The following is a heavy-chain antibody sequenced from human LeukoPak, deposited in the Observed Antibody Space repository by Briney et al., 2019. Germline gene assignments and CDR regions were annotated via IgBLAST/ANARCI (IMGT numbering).Heavy chain of an antibody. J-gene: IGHJ4*02. CDR1: GYIFTGHY. CDR3: ARDKERHDFWSGYYLVDF. CDR2: ITPNSGAT. V-gene: IGHV1-2*02. D-gene: IGHD3-3*01. Sequence: GASVKVSCKTSGYIFTGHYIHWVRQAPGQGLEWMGWITPNSGATKYAQKFQGRVTMTRDTSISTAYMEMSRLRSDDTAVYYCARDKERHDFWSGYYLVDFWGQGTLVTVSS.